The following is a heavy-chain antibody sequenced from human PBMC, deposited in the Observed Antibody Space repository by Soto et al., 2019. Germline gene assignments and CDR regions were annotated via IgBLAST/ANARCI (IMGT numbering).Heavy chain of an antibody. V-gene: IGHV1-69*01. D-gene: IGHD3-22*01. Sequence: QVQLVQSGAEVKKPGSSVEVSCKASGGSFSSYAISWVRQAPGQGLERMGGILPIFGTAYYAQKFQGRFTITADESTSTAYMELSSLRSEDTAVYYCAAPPYYYDSSGYQGAFDYWGQATLVTVSS. CDR1: GGSFSSYA. CDR3: AAPPYYYDSSGYQGAFDY. CDR2: ILPIFGTA. J-gene: IGHJ4*02.